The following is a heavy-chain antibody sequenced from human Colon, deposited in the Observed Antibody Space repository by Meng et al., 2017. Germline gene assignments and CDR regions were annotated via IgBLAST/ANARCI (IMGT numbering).Heavy chain of an antibody. V-gene: IGHV1-18*01. Sequence: ASVKVSCKASNYTFTNYGITWVRQAPGQGLEWMGWVSAYNGNTNYAPKFLGRVTMTTDTSTNTAYMELRRLRSDDSAVYYCARGRYYDILTGYYKGRHFDYWGQGTLVTVSS. D-gene: IGHD3-9*01. CDR3: ARGRYYDILTGYYKGRHFDY. CDR1: NYTFTNYG. J-gene: IGHJ4*02. CDR2: VSAYNGNT.